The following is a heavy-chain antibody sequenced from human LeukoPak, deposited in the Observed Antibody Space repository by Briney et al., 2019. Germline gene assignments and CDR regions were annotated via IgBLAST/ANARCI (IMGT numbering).Heavy chain of an antibody. J-gene: IGHJ3*02. Sequence: SETLSLTCTVSGGSISTGSYYWNWIRQPAGKGLEWIGRIYTSGSTNYNPSLKSRVTISVDTSKNQFSLKVSSVTAADTAVYYCARIYGAFDIWGQGTRVTVSS. CDR1: GGSISTGSYY. D-gene: IGHD3-10*01. V-gene: IGHV4-61*02. CDR3: ARIYGAFDI. CDR2: IYTSGST.